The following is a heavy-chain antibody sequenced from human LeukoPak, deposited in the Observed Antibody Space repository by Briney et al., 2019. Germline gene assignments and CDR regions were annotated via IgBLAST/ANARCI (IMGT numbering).Heavy chain of an antibody. CDR2: VSTSSSYT. Sequence: PGGSLRLSCAASGFTFSDYYMSWVRQAPGRGLEWVSYVSTSSSYTNYADSVRGRFTISRDNAKDSLYLQMNSLRGEDTAVYYCARVAWDAFDIWGQGTMATVSS. J-gene: IGHJ3*02. CDR3: ARVAWDAFDI. CDR1: GFTFSDYY. D-gene: IGHD1-26*01. V-gene: IGHV3-11*06.